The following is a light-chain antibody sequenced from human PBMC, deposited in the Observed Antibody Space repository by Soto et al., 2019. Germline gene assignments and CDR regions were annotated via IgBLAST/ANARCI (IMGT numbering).Light chain of an antibody. CDR2: KVS. Sequence: DVVMTQSPLSLPVTLGQPASISCRSTQSLVHSDGNTHLNWFQQRPGQSPRRLICKVSNRDSGVPDRFSGSASGTDFTLKISRVEAEDVGVYYCMQGTHWPYTVGQGTKVDIK. J-gene: IGKJ2*01. CDR1: QSLVHSDGNTH. CDR3: MQGTHWPYT. V-gene: IGKV2-30*02.